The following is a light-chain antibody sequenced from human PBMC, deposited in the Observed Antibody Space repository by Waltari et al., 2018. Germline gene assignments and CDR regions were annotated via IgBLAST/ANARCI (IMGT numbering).Light chain of an antibody. Sequence: DIQMTQSPSTLSASVGDRVTITCRASQSISSWLAWYQQKPGKAPKLLIYKASSLESGVPLRFSGSGSGTEFTRTISSLQPDDFATYYCQQYNSYPVTFGQGTKLEIK. J-gene: IGKJ2*01. CDR3: QQYNSYPVT. CDR2: KAS. CDR1: QSISSW. V-gene: IGKV1-5*03.